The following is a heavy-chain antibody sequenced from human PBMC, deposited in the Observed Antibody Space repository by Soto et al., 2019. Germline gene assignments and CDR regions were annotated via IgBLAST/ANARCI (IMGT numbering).Heavy chain of an antibody. Sequence: SETLSLTCAVYGGSFSGYYWSWIRQPPGKGLEWIGEINHSGSTNYNPSLKSRVTISVDTSKNQFSLKLSSVTAADTAVYYCARGHSNNGDYFRLHPGPKYFQHWGQGTLVTVSS. CDR2: INHSGST. CDR1: GGSFSGYY. CDR3: ARGHSNNGDYFRLHPGPKYFQH. V-gene: IGHV4-34*01. D-gene: IGHD4-17*01. J-gene: IGHJ1*01.